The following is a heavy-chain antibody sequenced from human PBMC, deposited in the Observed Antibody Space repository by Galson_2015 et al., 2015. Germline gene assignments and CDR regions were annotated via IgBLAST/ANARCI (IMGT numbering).Heavy chain of an antibody. CDR1: GYSFTSYW. CDR2: IYPGDSDT. CDR3: ARPPKNGFYSYDAFDA. V-gene: IGHV5-51*01. J-gene: IGHJ3*01. Sequence: QSGAEVKKPGESLKISCKGSGYSFTSYWIGWVRQMPGKGLEWMGIIYPGDSDTRYSPSFQGQVTISADKSISTAYLQWSSLEASDTAIYYCARPPKNGFYSYDAFDAWGQGTMVTVSS. D-gene: IGHD3-3*01.